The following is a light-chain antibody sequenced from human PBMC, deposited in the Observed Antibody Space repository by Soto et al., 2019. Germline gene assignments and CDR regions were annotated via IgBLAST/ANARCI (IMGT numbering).Light chain of an antibody. CDR1: SSDVGGYNY. CDR3: SSYTSSSTLAVV. V-gene: IGLV2-14*01. Sequence: QSALTQPASVSGSPGQSITICCTGTSSDVGGYNYVSWYQQHPGKAPKLMIYEVSNRPSGVSNRFSGSKSGNTASLTISGLQAEDEADYYCSSYTSSSTLAVVFGEGTKLTVL. CDR2: EVS. J-gene: IGLJ2*01.